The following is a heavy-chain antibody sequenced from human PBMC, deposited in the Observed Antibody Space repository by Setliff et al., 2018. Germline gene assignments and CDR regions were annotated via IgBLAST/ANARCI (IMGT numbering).Heavy chain of an antibody. V-gene: IGHV1-18*01. CDR2: ISPHTGNT. CDR3: SRLVRFCTRTACQRLSGGEF. CDR1: GYTFDDYG. J-gene: IGHJ4*02. Sequence: GASVKVSCKTPGYTFDDYGIAWVRQAPGLGLEWMGWISPHTGNTYYTPKLHGRVTLTTDTSASTAYMELRSLGSDDTAVYYCSRLVRFCTRTACQRLSGGEFWGQGTLVTVSS. D-gene: IGHD2-8*01.